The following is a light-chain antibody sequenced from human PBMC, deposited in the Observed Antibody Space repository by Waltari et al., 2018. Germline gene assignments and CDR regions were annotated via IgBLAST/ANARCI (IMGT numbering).Light chain of an antibody. CDR1: SGPGSTNYS. V-gene: IGLV8-61*01. Sequence: QTVVTQDPSISVPPGGSVTLTCGLTSGPGSTNYSTSWYQQTPGQPPRPLIYSTDTRASGVPDRFSGSILGNKAVLTITGAQAHDEADYHCVLYMGGAILFGGGTKLTVL. J-gene: IGLJ3*02. CDR3: VLYMGGAIL. CDR2: STD.